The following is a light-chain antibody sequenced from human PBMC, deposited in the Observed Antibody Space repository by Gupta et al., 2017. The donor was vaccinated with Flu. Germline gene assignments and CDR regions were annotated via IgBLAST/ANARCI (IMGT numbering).Light chain of an antibody. J-gene: IGKJ1*01. V-gene: IGKV4-1*01. CDR1: QSVLYSSNNKNY. CDR3: QQYYSTPRT. Sequence: DIVMTQSPDSLAGSLGERATINCKSSQSVLYSSNNKNYLAWYQQKPGQPPRLLIYWASTRPSGVSDRFSGSGSGTDFTLTISSLQAEDVAVYYGQQYYSTPRTFGQGTRVEIK. CDR2: WAS.